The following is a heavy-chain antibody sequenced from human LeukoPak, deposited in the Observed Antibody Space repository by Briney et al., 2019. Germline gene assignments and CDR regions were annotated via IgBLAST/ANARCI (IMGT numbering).Heavy chain of an antibody. CDR2: IYTSGST. V-gene: IGHV4-4*07. CDR3: ARVRSSSVNYFDY. CDR1: GGSISSYY. J-gene: IGHJ4*02. Sequence: SETLSLTCTVSGGSISSYYWSWLRQPAGKRLEWIGRIYTSGSTNYNPSLKSRVTMSVDTSKNQFSLKLSSVTAADTAVYYCARVRSSSVNYFDYWGQGTLVTVSS. D-gene: IGHD6-6*01.